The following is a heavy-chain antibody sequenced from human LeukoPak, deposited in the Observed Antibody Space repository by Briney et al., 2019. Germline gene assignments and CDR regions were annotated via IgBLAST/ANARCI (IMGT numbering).Heavy chain of an antibody. V-gene: IGHV3-23*01. CDR3: AKDQSSGWPEY. CDR1: GFILSSYA. J-gene: IGHJ4*02. Sequence: PGGSLRLSCAVSGFILSSYAMSWVRQAPGKGLEWVSVISGSGDSTYYADSVKGRFTISRDISKNTLYLQMNSLRAEDTAVYYCAKDQSSGWPEYWGQGTLVSVSS. CDR2: ISGSGDST. D-gene: IGHD6-19*01.